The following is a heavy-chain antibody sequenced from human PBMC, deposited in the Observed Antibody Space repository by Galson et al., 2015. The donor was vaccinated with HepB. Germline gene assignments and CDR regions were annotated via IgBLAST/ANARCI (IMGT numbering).Heavy chain of an antibody. D-gene: IGHD6-13*01. Sequence: SVKVSCKASGSTFTDYYVHWVRQAPGQGLEWMGWISPNSGGTSYAQRFQGRVTMTRDTSISSAYMELSRLTSDDTAVYYCARVEGGAAAGNGDWGQRTLVTVSS. CDR3: ARVEGGAAAGNGD. J-gene: IGHJ4*02. V-gene: IGHV1-2*02. CDR1: GSTFTDYY. CDR2: ISPNSGGT.